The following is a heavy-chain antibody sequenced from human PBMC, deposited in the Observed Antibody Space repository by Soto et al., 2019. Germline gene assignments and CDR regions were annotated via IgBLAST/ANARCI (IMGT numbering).Heavy chain of an antibody. CDR1: GYTFTGYY. CDR3: ARYCSSVSCYDEI. J-gene: IGHJ3*02. V-gene: IGHV1-2*02. CDR2: INPNSGST. D-gene: IGHD2-15*01. Sequence: ASVKVSCKASGYTFTGYYIHWVREAPGQGLEWMGWINPNSGSTNYAQKFQGRVTMTKDTSISTTYMDLSRLRSDDTAVYYCARYCSSVSCYDEIWGQGTMVTVSS.